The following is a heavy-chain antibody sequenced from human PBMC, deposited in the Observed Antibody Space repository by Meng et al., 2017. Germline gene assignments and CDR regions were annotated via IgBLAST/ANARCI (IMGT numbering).Heavy chain of an antibody. V-gene: IGHV4-34*01. D-gene: IGHD3-10*01. Sequence: HLWRLVSGLLDQSVALVFDRECYGGSSSGFYGGWIRKYPGKGLEWIGEINHSGITTYNPSRKSGVTISVDTSKNQFSLKLSSVTAADTAVYYCARGPGRYYYGSWSYHRGFDYWGQGTLVTVSS. CDR3: ARGPGRYYYGSWSYHRGFDY. CDR2: INHSGIT. J-gene: IGHJ4*02. CDR1: GGSSSGFY.